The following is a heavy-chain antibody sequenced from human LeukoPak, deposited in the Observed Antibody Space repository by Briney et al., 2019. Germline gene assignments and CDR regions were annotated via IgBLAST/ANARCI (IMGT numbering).Heavy chain of an antibody. CDR1: GGSLSGYY. D-gene: IGHD3-10*01. Sequence: SETLSLTCAVYGGSLSGYYWSWIRQPPGKGLEWIGEINHSGSTNYNPSLKSRVTISVDTSKNQFSLKLSSVTAADTAVYYCARGSITMVRGVIPRPFDYWGQGTLVTVSS. CDR2: INHSGST. CDR3: ARGSITMVRGVIPRPFDY. V-gene: IGHV4-34*01. J-gene: IGHJ4*02.